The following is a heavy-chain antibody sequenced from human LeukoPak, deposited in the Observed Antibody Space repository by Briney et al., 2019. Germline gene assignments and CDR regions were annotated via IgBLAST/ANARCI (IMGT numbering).Heavy chain of an antibody. V-gene: IGHV3-74*01. CDR2: INSDGSST. J-gene: IGHJ5*02. Sequence: PGGSLRLSCAASGFTFSSYWMHWVRQAPGKGLVWVSRINSDGSSTSYADSVKGRFTISRDNSKNTLYLQMNSLRAEDTAVYYCAREETDNWFDPWGQGILVTVSS. CDR1: GFTFSSYW. D-gene: IGHD1-14*01. CDR3: AREETDNWFDP.